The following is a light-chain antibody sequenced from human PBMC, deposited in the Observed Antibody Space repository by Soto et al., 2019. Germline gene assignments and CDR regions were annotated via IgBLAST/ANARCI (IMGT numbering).Light chain of an antibody. CDR3: QQLSSYPLT. J-gene: IGKJ4*01. Sequence: DIQLTQSPSFLSASVGDRVTITCRASQGISSYLAWYQQKPGKAPNLLIYAASTLQSGVPSRFSGSGSGTDFTLTISSLQPEDFATYYRQQLSSYPLTFGGGTNVDIK. V-gene: IGKV1-9*01. CDR1: QGISSY. CDR2: AAS.